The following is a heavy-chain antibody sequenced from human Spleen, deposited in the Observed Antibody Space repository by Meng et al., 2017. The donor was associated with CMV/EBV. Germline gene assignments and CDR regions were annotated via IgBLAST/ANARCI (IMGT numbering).Heavy chain of an antibody. Sequence: SGGSISSGGYYWRWIRQHPGKGLEWIGYIYYSGSTYYNPSLKSRVTISVDTSKNQFSLKLSSVTAADTAVYYCARVVVGLTSMFFDYWGQGTLVTVSS. CDR1: GGSISSGGYY. CDR2: IYYSGST. V-gene: IGHV4-31*02. J-gene: IGHJ4*02. D-gene: IGHD2-2*01. CDR3: ARVVVGLTSMFFDY.